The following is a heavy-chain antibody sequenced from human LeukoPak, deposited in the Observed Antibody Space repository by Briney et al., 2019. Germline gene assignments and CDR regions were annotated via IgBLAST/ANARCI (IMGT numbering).Heavy chain of an antibody. CDR3: ASVSHTRYYYYYMDV. CDR2: IIPIFGTA. V-gene: IGHV1-69*06. Sequence: ASVKVSCKASGGTFSSYAISWVRQAPGQALEWMGGIIPIFGTANYAQKFQGRVTITADKSTSTAYMELSSLRSEDTAVYYCASVSHTRYYYYYMDVWGKGTTVTISS. CDR1: GGTFSSYA. J-gene: IGHJ6*03.